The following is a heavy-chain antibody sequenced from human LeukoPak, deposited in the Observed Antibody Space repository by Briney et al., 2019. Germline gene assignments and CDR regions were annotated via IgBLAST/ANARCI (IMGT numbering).Heavy chain of an antibody. CDR3: AGEDNSSGYRPFDI. Sequence: ASVKVSCKASGYTFTGYYIHWVRQAPGQGLEWMGRINPNNGGTNYAQKFQGRVTMTRDMSMSTAYMELSTLRSDDTAVYYCAGEDNSSGYRPFDIWGQGTMVTVPS. D-gene: IGHD3-22*01. V-gene: IGHV1-2*06. CDR1: GYTFTGYY. CDR2: INPNNGGT. J-gene: IGHJ3*02.